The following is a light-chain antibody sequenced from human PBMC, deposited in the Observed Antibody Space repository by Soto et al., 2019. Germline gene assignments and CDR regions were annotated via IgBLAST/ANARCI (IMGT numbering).Light chain of an antibody. J-gene: IGLJ3*02. CDR2: EVT. CDR3: SSYAGSNSWV. CDR1: SSDVGGYDY. V-gene: IGLV2-8*01. Sequence: QSALTQPPSASGSPGQSVTISCTGTSSDVGGYDYVAWYQQLPGKAPKLMIYEVTRRPSGVPDRFSGSNAGNTASLTVSGLQAEDEDDYSCSSYAGSNSWVFGGGTKLTVL.